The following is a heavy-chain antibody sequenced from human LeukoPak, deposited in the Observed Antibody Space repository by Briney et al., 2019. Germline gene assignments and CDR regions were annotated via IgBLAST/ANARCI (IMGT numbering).Heavy chain of an antibody. CDR3: VRPPYRDSDDPRQI. CDR2: ISYDGGNK. J-gene: IGHJ3*01. CDR1: GFTFSSYG. Sequence: GGSLRLSCAASGFTFSSYGMHWVRQAPGKGLEWESVISYDGGNKYYADSVKGRFTISRDNSKKPLYLEMNSLRAEDTAVYYCVRPPYRDSDDPRQIWGQGTMVTVSS. D-gene: IGHD3-16*02. V-gene: IGHV3-30*03.